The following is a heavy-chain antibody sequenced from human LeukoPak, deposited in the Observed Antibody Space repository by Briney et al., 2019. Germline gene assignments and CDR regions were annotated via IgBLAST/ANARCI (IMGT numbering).Heavy chain of an antibody. CDR2: IYSGGST. V-gene: IGHV3-53*01. CDR3: AGTTANYYYYYMDV. D-gene: IGHD4-17*01. CDR1: GFSVSSNY. J-gene: IGHJ6*03. Sequence: GGSLRLSCAASGFSVSSNYMTWVRQAPGKGLEGVSVIYSGGSTYYADSVKGRFTISRDNSKNTVYLQMNSLIDEDRAVYYCAGTTANYYYYYMDVWGKGTTVTISS.